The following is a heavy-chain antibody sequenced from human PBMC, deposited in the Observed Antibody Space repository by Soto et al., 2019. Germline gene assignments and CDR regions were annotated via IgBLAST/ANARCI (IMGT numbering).Heavy chain of an antibody. J-gene: IGHJ4*02. V-gene: IGHV3-23*01. D-gene: IGHD6-19*01. Sequence: GGSLRLSCAASGFTFSSYAMSWVRQAPGKGLEWVSAISGSGGSTYYADSVKGRFTISRDNSKNTLYLQMNSLRAEDTAVYYCATDAESSGWSRYDYWGQGTLVTVSS. CDR2: ISGSGGST. CDR1: GFTFSSYA. CDR3: ATDAESSGWSRYDY.